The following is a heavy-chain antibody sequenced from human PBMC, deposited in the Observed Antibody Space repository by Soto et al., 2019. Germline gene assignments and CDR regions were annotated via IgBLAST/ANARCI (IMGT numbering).Heavy chain of an antibody. V-gene: IGHV4-4*07. Sequence: SETLSLTCTVSGGSISSYYWSWIRQPAGKGLEWIGRIYTSGSTNYNPSLKSRVTMSVDTSKNQFSLKLSSVTAADTAVYYCARDPYYYDSSGYYYGSAFDIWGQGTMVTVS. CDR1: GGSISSYY. D-gene: IGHD3-22*01. J-gene: IGHJ3*02. CDR3: ARDPYYYDSSGYYYGSAFDI. CDR2: IYTSGST.